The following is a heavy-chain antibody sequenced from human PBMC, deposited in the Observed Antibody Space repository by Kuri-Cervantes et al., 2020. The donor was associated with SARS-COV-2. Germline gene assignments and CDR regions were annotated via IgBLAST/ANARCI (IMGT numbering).Heavy chain of an antibody. V-gene: IGHV1-2*02. Sequence: VSVKVSCKTSGYRFTDYYIHWVRQTPGRGLEWMGWIYPSSGGTNYAQNFKGRLTMTRDTSISTAYMELSRLSSDDTGIYFCAGANWNGGVDFDYWGQGTLVTVSS. CDR1: GYRFTDYY. CDR3: AGANWNGGVDFDY. J-gene: IGHJ4*02. CDR2: IYPSSGGT. D-gene: IGHD1-20*01.